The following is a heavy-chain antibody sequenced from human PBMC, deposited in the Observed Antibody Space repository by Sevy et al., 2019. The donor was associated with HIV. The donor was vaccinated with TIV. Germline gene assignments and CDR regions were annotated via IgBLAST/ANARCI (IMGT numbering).Heavy chain of an antibody. CDR2: IYYSGGT. D-gene: IGHD3-16*01. V-gene: IGHV4-30-4*01. CDR1: GGSINNGAYY. Sequence: SETLSLTCIVSGGSINNGAYYWSWIRQYPGTGLEWIGYIYYSGGTYYNRSLKSRVSMSLDRSKNQFSLELYSVTAADTAVYYCASAANVAGRYHDLWFDPWGQGTLVTVSS. CDR3: ASAANVAGRYHDLWFDP. J-gene: IGHJ5*02.